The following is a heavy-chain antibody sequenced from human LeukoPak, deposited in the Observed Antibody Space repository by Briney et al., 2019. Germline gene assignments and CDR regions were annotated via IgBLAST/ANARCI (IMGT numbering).Heavy chain of an antibody. CDR2: IYSGGST. CDR3: ARDGRLLNYNMDV. D-gene: IGHD2-15*01. Sequence: GGSLRLSCAASGFTVSSNYMSWVRQAPGKGLEWVSVIYSGGSTYYADSVKGRFTISRDNSKNTLYLQMNSLRAEDAAVYYCARDGRLLNYNMDVWGKGTTVTVSS. CDR1: GFTVSSNY. V-gene: IGHV3-66*01. J-gene: IGHJ6*03.